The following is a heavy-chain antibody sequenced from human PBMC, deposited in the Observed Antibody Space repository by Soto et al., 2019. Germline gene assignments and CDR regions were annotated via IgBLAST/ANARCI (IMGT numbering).Heavy chain of an antibody. CDR3: ANEGIAAAGTFDY. J-gene: IGHJ4*02. CDR1: GCTFSNYA. V-gene: IGHV3-23*01. D-gene: IGHD6-13*01. CDR2: ISGSGGST. Sequence: GGPLRLSWAASGCTFSNYAMSWVRQAPGKGLEWVSAISGSGGSTYYADSAKGRFTISRDNSKNTLYLQMNSLRAEDTAVYYCANEGIAAAGTFDYWGQGTLVTVSS.